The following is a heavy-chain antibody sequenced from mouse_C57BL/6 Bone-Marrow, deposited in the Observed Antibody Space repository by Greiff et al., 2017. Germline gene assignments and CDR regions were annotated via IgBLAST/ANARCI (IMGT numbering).Heavy chain of an antibody. CDR2: IYPRSGNT. D-gene: IGHD1-1*01. Sequence: VQLQQSGAELARPGASVKLSCKASGYTFTSYGISWVKQRTGQGLEWIGEIYPRSGNTYYNEKFKGKATITADTSSNTAYLQLSSLTSEDTAVYYCASQFITTVVAGFDYWGQGTTLTVSS. J-gene: IGHJ2*01. CDR3: ASQFITTVVAGFDY. V-gene: IGHV1-81*01. CDR1: GYTFTSYG.